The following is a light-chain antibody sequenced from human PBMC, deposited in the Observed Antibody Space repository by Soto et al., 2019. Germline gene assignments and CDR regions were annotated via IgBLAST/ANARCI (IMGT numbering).Light chain of an antibody. CDR1: RSDPGTYNL. Sequence: QSALTQPASVSGSPGQSITISCTGTRSDPGTYNLVSWYQQHPGKAPKLMIYEGTKRPSVVSNRFSGSKSGNTASLTISGLQAEDEADYYCCSYAGTTTSVVFGGGTKLTVL. J-gene: IGLJ2*01. CDR3: CSYAGTTTSVV. CDR2: EGT. V-gene: IGLV2-23*01.